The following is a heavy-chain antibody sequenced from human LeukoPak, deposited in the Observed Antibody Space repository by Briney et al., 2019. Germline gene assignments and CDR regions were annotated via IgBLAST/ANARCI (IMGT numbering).Heavy chain of an antibody. D-gene: IGHD1-26*01. CDR2: IYSGGST. V-gene: IGHV3-66*01. CDR1: GFTFSSYS. Sequence: GGSLRLSCAASGFTFSSYSMNWVRQAPGKGLEWVSLIYSGGSTYYADSVKGRFTISRDNSKNTLYLQMNSLRAEDTAVYYCARGRYSGSYLIDYWGQGTLVTVSS. CDR3: ARGRYSGSYLIDY. J-gene: IGHJ4*02.